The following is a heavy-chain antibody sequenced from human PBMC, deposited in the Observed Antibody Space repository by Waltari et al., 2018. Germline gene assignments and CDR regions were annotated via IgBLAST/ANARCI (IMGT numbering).Heavy chain of an antibody. CDR1: GYTFTAYY. CDR3: ARESGDDAFDI. J-gene: IGHJ3*02. D-gene: IGHD1-26*01. Sequence: QVQLVQSGAEVKKPGASVKVSCKASGYTFTAYYIHWVRQAPGQGLEWMGWINPNSGATNYPKKCHVRGTMTKDTSINTAYMELSRLKSDDTAVYYCARESGDDAFDIWGQGTMVTVSS. V-gene: IGHV1-2*02. CDR2: INPNSGAT.